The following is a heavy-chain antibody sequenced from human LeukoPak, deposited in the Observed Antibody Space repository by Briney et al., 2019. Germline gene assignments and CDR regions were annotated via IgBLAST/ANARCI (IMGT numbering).Heavy chain of an antibody. CDR1: GFTFSSYW. CDR3: AKDLKADAYNHYYFDY. D-gene: IGHD5-24*01. V-gene: IGHV3-23*01. CDR2: ISGSGGWT. Sequence: GGSLRLSCAASGFTFSSYWMSWVRQAPGKGLEWVSAISGSGGWTYYADSVKGRFTISRDNSKNTLYLQMNSLRAEDTALYYCAKDLKADAYNHYYFDYWGQGTLVTVSS. J-gene: IGHJ4*02.